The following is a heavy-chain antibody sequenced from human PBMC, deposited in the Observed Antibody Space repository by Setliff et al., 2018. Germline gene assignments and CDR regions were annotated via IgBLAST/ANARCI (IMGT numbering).Heavy chain of an antibody. D-gene: IGHD6-13*01. CDR2: MGAGGDT. CDR1: GFNFRSYA. CDR3: AKGGQQVAPDGRWFDP. V-gene: IGHV3-23*01. Sequence: GGSPRLSCAASGFNFRSYAMTWVRQAPGKGLEWVSTMGAGGDTYYADSVKGRFTISRDNSKNTLYLQMSSLRDDDTAVYYCAKGGQQVAPDGRWFDPWGQGTLVTVSS. J-gene: IGHJ5*02.